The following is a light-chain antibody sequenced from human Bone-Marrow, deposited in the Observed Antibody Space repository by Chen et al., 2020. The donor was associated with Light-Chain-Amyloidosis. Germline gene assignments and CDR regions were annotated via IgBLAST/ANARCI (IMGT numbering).Light chain of an antibody. CDR2: DDS. V-gene: IGLV3-21*02. CDR3: QVWDRSSDRPV. CDR1: NIGYTS. J-gene: IGLJ3*02. Sequence: SYVLTQPSSVSVAPGQTATIACGGNNIGYTSVHWYQQTPGQAPLLFVYDDSDRPSGIPERLSGANYGNTATLTISRVEAGDEADYYCQVWDRSSDRPVFGGGTKLTVL.